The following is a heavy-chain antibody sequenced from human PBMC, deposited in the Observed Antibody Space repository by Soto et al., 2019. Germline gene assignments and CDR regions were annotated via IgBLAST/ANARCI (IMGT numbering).Heavy chain of an antibody. CDR3: ARWSYLDY. Sequence: GGSLRLSCAASGFSFGSYALSWVRQAPGKGLEWVSTISGSDGKTFYADSVKGRFSISRDTSQSTLYLQMNSLRADDTAMYYCARWSYLDYWGQGTRLTSPQ. D-gene: IGHD3-3*01. CDR1: GFSFGSYA. J-gene: IGHJ4*02. V-gene: IGHV3-23*01. CDR2: ISGSDGKT.